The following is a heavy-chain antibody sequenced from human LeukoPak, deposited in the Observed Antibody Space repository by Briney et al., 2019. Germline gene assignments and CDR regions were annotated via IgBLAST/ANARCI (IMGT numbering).Heavy chain of an antibody. V-gene: IGHV3-21*01. CDR3: ARDYYLDY. CDR2: ISSNSGYI. Sequence: KTGGSLRLSCAASGFTFSTYSMTWVRQAPGEGLEWVSFISSNSGYIYYAASLKGRFTVSRDNAKNSLYLQMTSLRAEDTAVYYCARDYYLDYWGQGTLITVSS. J-gene: IGHJ4*02. CDR1: GFTFSTYS.